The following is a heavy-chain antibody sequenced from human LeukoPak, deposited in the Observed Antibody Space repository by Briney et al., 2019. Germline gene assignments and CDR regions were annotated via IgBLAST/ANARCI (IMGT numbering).Heavy chain of an antibody. V-gene: IGHV3-33*01. Sequence: PGQSLRLSCEASGFTFNTYGMHWVRQAPGKGLEWVAVMRSDGSDIYYADSVKGRFTISRDNSKNTLYLQMNSLRAEDTAVYYCARDQSPKWGSGERYFDYWGQGTPVTVSS. CDR3: ARDQSPKWGSGERYFDY. CDR1: GFTFNTYG. D-gene: IGHD7-27*01. CDR2: MRSDGSDI. J-gene: IGHJ4*02.